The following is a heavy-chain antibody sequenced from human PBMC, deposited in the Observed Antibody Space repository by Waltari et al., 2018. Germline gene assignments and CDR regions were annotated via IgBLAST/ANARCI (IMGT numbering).Heavy chain of an antibody. J-gene: IGHJ3*02. CDR1: GYTLSDNA. CDR3: ARAHNSGYDLSAFDI. V-gene: IGHV1-69-2*01. D-gene: IGHD5-12*01. CDR2: VDPEDGEK. Sequence: VQLVQSGSELKNPGASVKVSCKASGYTLSDNALHWVRQAPGQGLEWMGRVDPEDGEKIYAEKFQGRVTITADTSTDTAYMELSSLRSEDTAVYYCARAHNSGYDLSAFDIWGQGTMVTVSS.